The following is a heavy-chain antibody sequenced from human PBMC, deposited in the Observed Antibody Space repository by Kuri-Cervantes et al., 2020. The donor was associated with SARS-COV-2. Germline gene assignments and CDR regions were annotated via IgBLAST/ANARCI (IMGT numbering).Heavy chain of an antibody. Sequence: SDTLSLTCTVSGYSVSSGYYRGWLRQPPGKGLEWIGSSYYSVSTYYNPSLKSLDTISGDMYKNQFSLKLSSVTAADTAVYYCISSGYYNDAFDIWGQGTMVTVSS. J-gene: IGHJ3*02. CDR3: ISSGYYNDAFDI. CDR1: GYSVSSGYY. D-gene: IGHD3-22*01. V-gene: IGHV4-38-2*02. CDR2: SYYSVST.